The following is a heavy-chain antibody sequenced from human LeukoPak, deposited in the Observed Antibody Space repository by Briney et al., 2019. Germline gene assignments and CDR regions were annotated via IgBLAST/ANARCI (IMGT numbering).Heavy chain of an antibody. CDR1: AFAFITYA. J-gene: IGHJ4*02. D-gene: IGHD3-22*01. CDR2: ISNGGGST. CDR3: AKRSLSYDSSGHLHYFDY. V-gene: IGHV3-23*01. Sequence: GGSLRLSCAASAFAFITYAMSRVRQAPGRGLELVSAISNGGGSTYYGDSVKGRFTISRDNSKNTLDLQMNSLRAEDTAIYYCAKRSLSYDSSGHLHYFDYWGQGTLVTVSS.